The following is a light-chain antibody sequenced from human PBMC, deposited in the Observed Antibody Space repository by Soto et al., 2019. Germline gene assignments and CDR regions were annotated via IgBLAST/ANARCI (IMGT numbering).Light chain of an antibody. CDR2: DDR. CDR1: DIGSKS. J-gene: IGLJ2*01. V-gene: IGLV3-21*02. Sequence: SYELTQPPSVSVAPGETAMITCGGNDIGSKSVHWYQQRPGQAPVLVVYDDRDRPSGIPERFSGSNSGSTATLTISRVEAGDEADYYCQVWDRDNNHVLLGGGTKLTVL. CDR3: QVWDRDNNHVL.